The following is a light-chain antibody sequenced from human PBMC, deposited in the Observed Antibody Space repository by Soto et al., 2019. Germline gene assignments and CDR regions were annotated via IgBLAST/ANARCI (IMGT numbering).Light chain of an antibody. CDR1: QSVSSN. V-gene: IGKV3-15*01. Sequence: EIVLTHSPGTLSLSPGERGTLSSSSSQSVSSNLAWHQQKPGQAPRILMYDASTRATGIPARFSGSGSGTEFTLTISSLQSEDFAVYYCQQYHNWPITFGQGTRLEIK. J-gene: IGKJ5*01. CDR2: DAS. CDR3: QQYHNWPIT.